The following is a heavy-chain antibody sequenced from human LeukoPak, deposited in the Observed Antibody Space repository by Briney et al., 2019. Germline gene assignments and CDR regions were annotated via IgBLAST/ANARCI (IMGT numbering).Heavy chain of an antibody. V-gene: IGHV3-33*01. CDR1: GFTFSSYG. Sequence: GGSLRLSCAASGFTFSSYGMHWVRQAPGKGLEWVAVIWYDGSNKYYADSVKGRFTISRDNSKNTLYLQMNSLRAEDTAVYYCARHAVPYYQNDYGDYVALVTDYWGQGTLVTVSS. CDR3: ARHAVPYYQNDYGDYVALVTDY. D-gene: IGHD4-17*01. CDR2: IWYDGSNK. J-gene: IGHJ4*02.